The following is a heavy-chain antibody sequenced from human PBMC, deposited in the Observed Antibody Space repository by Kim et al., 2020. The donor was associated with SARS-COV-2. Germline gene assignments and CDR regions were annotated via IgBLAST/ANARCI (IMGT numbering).Heavy chain of an antibody. CDR1: GGTFNRYD. J-gene: IGHJ6*01. CDR2: IIPILGTA. V-gene: IGHV1-69*13. CDR3: ARDLLGWDITGTTRYYYGM. Sequence: SVKVSCKASGGTFNRYDISWVRQAPGQGLEWMGGIIPILGTANNAQKFQGRVTISADESTNTVYMELSSLRAEDTAVYYCARDLLGWDITGTTRYYYGM. D-gene: IGHD1-20*01.